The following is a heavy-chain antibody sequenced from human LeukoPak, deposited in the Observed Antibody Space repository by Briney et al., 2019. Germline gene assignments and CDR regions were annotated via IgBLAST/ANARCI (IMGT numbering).Heavy chain of an antibody. CDR2: INPNSGGT. V-gene: IGHV1-2*06. Sequence: ASVKVSCKASGYTFTGYYMHWVRQAPGQGLEWMGRINPNSGGTNYAQKFQGRVTMTRDTSISTAYMELSRLRSDDTAVYYCARVNGDYGYFDYWGQGTLVTVSS. D-gene: IGHD4-17*01. CDR3: ARVNGDYGYFDY. J-gene: IGHJ4*02. CDR1: GYTFTGYY.